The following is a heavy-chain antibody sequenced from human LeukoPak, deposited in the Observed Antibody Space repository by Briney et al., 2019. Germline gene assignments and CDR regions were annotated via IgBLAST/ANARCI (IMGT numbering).Heavy chain of an antibody. J-gene: IGHJ4*02. CDR1: GGSISSGGYY. D-gene: IGHD3-22*01. V-gene: IGHV4-31*03. Sequence: SETLSLTCTVSGGSISSGGYYWSWIRQHPGKGLEWIGYIYYSGSTYYNPSLKSRVTISVDTSKNQFSLKLSSVIAADTAVYYCVRGPYDSSGYPFDYWGQGTLVTVSS. CDR3: VRGPYDSSGYPFDY. CDR2: IYYSGST.